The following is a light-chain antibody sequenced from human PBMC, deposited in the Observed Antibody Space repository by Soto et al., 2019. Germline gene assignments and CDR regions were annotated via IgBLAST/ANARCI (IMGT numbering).Light chain of an antibody. CDR2: GAS. V-gene: IGKV3-15*01. J-gene: IGKJ2*01. Sequence: EIVMTQSPATLSVSPGERATLSCRASQSVSSNLAWYQQKPGQAPRLLIYGASTRATDIPARFSGSGSGTEFTLTISSLQSEDFAVYYCQQYNNWPHTLGQGTKLEIK. CDR3: QQYNNWPHT. CDR1: QSVSSN.